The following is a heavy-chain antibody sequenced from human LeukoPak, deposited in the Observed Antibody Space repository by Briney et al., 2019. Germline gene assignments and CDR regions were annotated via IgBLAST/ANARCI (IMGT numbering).Heavy chain of an antibody. D-gene: IGHD3-3*01. J-gene: IGHJ4*02. CDR1: GFTFDDYA. Sequence: GGSLRLSCAASGFTFDDYAMHWVRQAPGKGLEWVSGISWNSGSIGYADSVKGRFTISRDNAKNTVYLQMNSLRVEDTAVYYCAKSMSGPNDYWGQGTLVTVSS. V-gene: IGHV3-9*01. CDR3: AKSMSGPNDY. CDR2: ISWNSGSI.